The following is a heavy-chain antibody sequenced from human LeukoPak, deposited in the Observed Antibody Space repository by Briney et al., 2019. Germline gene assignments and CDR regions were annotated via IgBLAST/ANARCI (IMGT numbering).Heavy chain of an antibody. CDR3: AKGSGYYTYNWFDP. D-gene: IGHD3-3*01. V-gene: IGHV3-30*02. CDR2: IRYDGSNK. CDR1: GFIFSSYG. J-gene: IGHJ5*02. Sequence: GGSLRLSCAASGFIFSSYGMHWVRQAPGKGLEWVAFIRYDGSNKYYADSVRGRFTVSRDDSKDPLYLQMNSLRGDDTAVYYCAKGSGYYTYNWFDPWGQGTLVTVSS.